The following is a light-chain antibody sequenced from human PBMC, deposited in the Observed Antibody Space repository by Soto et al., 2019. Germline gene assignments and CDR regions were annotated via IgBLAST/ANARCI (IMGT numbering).Light chain of an antibody. CDR1: QSVGRNY. V-gene: IGKV3-20*01. CDR2: TAS. J-gene: IGKJ4*01. CDR3: QQYAASPLT. Sequence: ENVLTQSPGTLSLSPGERATLSCRASQSVGRNYIAWFQQKPGQAPRLLMHTASVRATGIPDRFSGSGSGTDFTLTISRLEPEDFAVFYCQQYAASPLTFGGGTTVEI.